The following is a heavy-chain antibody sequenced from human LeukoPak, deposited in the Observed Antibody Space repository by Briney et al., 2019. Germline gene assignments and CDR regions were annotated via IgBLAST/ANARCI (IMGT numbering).Heavy chain of an antibody. V-gene: IGHV4-61*01. J-gene: IGHJ6*03. CDR1: GGSISSGSHY. Sequence: SETLSLTCTVSGGSISSGSHYWSWIRQPPGKGLEWLGYIYYSGSSNYNPSLKSRVTMSADTSKNQFSLKLSSVTAADTAVYYCARVPRSYYYYYYMDVWGKGTTVTVSS. CDR3: ARVPRSYYYYYYMDV. CDR2: IYYSGSS.